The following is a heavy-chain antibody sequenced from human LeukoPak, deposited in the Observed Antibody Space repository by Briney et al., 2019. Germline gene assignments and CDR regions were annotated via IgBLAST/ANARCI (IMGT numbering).Heavy chain of an antibody. CDR2: INPNSGGT. J-gene: IGHJ4*02. CDR3: ARIKYYYDSSGYYSYFDY. CDR1: GYTFTGYY. V-gene: IGHV1-2*02. D-gene: IGHD3-22*01. Sequence: ASVKVSCKASGYTFTGYYMHWVRQAPGQGLEWMGWINPNSGGTNYAQKFQGRVTMTRDTSINTAYMELSRLRSDDTAVYYCARIKYYYDSSGYYSYFDYWGQGTLVTVSS.